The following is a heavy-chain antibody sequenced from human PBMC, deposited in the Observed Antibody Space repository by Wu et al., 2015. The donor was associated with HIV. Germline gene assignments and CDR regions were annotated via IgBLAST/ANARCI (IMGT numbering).Heavy chain of an antibody. V-gene: IGHV1-8*01. CDR2: MNPNSGSA. CDR3: TRAARGSCPTTSCYTLDS. D-gene: IGHD2-2*02. Sequence: QVQLVQSGAEVKKTGASVKVSCKASEYTFTSYDINWVRQATGQGLEWMGWMNPNSGSAGYAQKFQGRVTFTRNTSMSTAYMELSSLRSEDTAVYYCTRAARGSCPTTSCYTLDSWGQGTPVTVSS. CDR1: EYTFTSYD. J-gene: IGHJ4*02.